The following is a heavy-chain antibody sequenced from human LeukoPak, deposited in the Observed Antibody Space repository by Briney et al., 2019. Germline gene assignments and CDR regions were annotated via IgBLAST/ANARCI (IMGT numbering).Heavy chain of an antibody. CDR3: ASVIAAAGTMP. Sequence: GGSLRLSCAASGFTFSSYVMNWVRQAPGKGLEWVSYISSSGSTIYYADSVKGRFTISRDNAKNSLYLQMNSLRAEDTAAYYCASVIAAAGTMPWGQGTLVTVSS. CDR2: ISSSGSTI. D-gene: IGHD6-13*01. V-gene: IGHV3-48*04. CDR1: GFTFSSYV. J-gene: IGHJ5*02.